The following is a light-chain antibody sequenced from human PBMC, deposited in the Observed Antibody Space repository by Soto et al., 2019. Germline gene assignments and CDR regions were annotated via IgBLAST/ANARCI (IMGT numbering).Light chain of an antibody. Sequence: DIQMTQSPASLSTSVGDRVTITCRASQTVGTDLLWYQQKPGKAPKVLILGASSLQSGVPSRFSGSGSGTDFALTVSSLQPEDFATYYCQQVYSVPYTFGQGTSLDIK. J-gene: IGKJ2*01. CDR1: QTVGTD. CDR2: GAS. V-gene: IGKV1-39*01. CDR3: QQVYSVPYT.